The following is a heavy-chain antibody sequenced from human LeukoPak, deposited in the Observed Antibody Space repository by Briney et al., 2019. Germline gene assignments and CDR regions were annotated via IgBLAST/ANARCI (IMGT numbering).Heavy chain of an antibody. D-gene: IGHD3-22*01. CDR3: AREDYYDSGSNDY. Sequence: SVKVSCKASGGTFSNHAISWVRQAPGQGLEWMGGIIPIFGTANYAQKFRGRVTITADKSTRTAYMELSSLRSEDTAVYYCAREDYYDSGSNDYWGQGTLVTVSS. J-gene: IGHJ4*02. V-gene: IGHV1-69*06. CDR1: GGTFSNHA. CDR2: IIPIFGTA.